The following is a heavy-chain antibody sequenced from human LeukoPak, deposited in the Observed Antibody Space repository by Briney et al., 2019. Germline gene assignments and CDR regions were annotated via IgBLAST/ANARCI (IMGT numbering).Heavy chain of an antibody. J-gene: IGHJ4*02. D-gene: IGHD2-8*01. CDR1: GYTFTGYY. CDR3: ARGGDSIVLMVYAPYDY. Sequence: ASVKVSCKASGYTFTGYYMHWVRQAPGQGHEWMGWINPNSGGTNYAQKFQGRVTMTRDTSISTAYMELSRLRSDDTAVYYCARGGDSIVLMVYAPYDYWGQGTLVTVSS. V-gene: IGHV1-2*02. CDR2: INPNSGGT.